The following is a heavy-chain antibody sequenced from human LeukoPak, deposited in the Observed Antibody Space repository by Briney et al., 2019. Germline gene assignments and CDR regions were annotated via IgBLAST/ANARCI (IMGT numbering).Heavy chain of an antibody. CDR1: GFTFSDYY. Sequence: GGSLRLSCAASGFTFSDYYMSWIRQAPGKGLERVSSITISGSSTYNADSVKGRFTISRDNAKNSLYLQMNSLRAEDTAVYYCARGSVVAANFDFWGQGTLVTVSS. CDR2: ITISGSST. J-gene: IGHJ4*02. V-gene: IGHV3-11*01. CDR3: ARGSVVAANFDF. D-gene: IGHD2-15*01.